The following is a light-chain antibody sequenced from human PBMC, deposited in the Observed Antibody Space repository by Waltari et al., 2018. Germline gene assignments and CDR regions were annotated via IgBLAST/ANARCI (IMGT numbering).Light chain of an antibody. CDR1: QSISTW. Sequence: DIQMTQSPSTLSASVGDRVTITCRASQSISTWLAWYQQKPGAAPKLLIYKASTLQSGVPSRFSGIGSGTEFTLTISSLQPDDFATYYCQQYNNYRTFGQGTRVEIK. CDR3: QQYNNYRT. CDR2: KAS. J-gene: IGKJ1*01. V-gene: IGKV1-5*03.